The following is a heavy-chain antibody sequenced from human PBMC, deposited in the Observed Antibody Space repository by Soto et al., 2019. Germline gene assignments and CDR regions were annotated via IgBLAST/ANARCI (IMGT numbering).Heavy chain of an antibody. CDR2: INPNSGGT. CDR1: RDTFTSYY. J-gene: IGHJ4*02. CDR3: SVRPHDY. Sequence: GASVKVSCKAPRDTFTSYYMHWVRQAPGQGLEWMGWINPNSGGTNYAQKFQGRVTMTRDTSISTAYMELSRLRSDDTAVYYCSVRPHDYWGQGTLVTVSS. V-gene: IGHV1-2*02.